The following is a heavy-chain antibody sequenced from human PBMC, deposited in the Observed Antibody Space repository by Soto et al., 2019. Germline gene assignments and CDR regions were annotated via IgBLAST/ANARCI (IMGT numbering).Heavy chain of an antibody. Sequence: SQTLSLTCVGSGDTVSSNSVAWNWVRQSPSRGLEWLGRTYYRSRWYSDYAVSVRSRIDINADTSKNQVSLQLNSVTPEDTAVYYCARSVEDSDYYYYGMDVWCPGTTVSVT. J-gene: IGHJ6*02. V-gene: IGHV6-1*01. CDR2: TYYRSRWYS. CDR1: GDTVSSNSVA. D-gene: IGHD2-15*01. CDR3: ARSVEDSDYYYYGMDV.